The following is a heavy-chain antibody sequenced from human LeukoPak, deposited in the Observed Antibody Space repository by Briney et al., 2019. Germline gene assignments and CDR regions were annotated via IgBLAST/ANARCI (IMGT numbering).Heavy chain of an antibody. CDR3: ARDSLYYYGSGSAWFDP. V-gene: IGHV1-69*05. D-gene: IGHD3-10*01. CDR1: GGTCSSYA. J-gene: IGHJ5*02. Sequence: SVKVSCKASGGTCSSYAISWVRQATGQGLEWMGRIIPIFGTANYAQKFQGRVTITTDESTSTANMELSSLRSEDTAVYYCARDSLYYYGSGSAWFDPWGQGTLVTVSS. CDR2: IIPIFGTA.